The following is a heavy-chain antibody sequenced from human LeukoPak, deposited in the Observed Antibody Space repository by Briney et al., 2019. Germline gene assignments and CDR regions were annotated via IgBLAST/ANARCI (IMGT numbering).Heavy chain of an antibody. D-gene: IGHD2-15*01. Sequence: SETLSLTCTVSGGSISSYYWSWIRQPPGKGLGWIGYIYYSGSTNYNPSLKSRVTISVDTSKNQFSLKLSSVTAADTAVYYCASRPMTCSGGSCYASYFDYWGQGTLVTVSS. CDR3: ASRPMTCSGGSCYASYFDY. J-gene: IGHJ4*02. V-gene: IGHV4-59*01. CDR2: IYYSGST. CDR1: GGSISSYY.